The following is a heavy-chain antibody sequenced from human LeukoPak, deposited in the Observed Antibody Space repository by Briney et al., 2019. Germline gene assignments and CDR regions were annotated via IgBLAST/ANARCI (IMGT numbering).Heavy chain of an antibody. CDR1: GYTFTSYY. D-gene: IGHD2-21*01. CDR3: ARAEISGGDCHH. Sequence: ASVKVSCMASGYTFTSYYMHWVRQAPGQGLEWMGIINPSGGSTSYAQKFQGRVTMTRDTSTSTVYMELSSLRSEDTAVYYCARAEISGGDCHHWGQGTLVTVSS. J-gene: IGHJ5*02. V-gene: IGHV1-46*03. CDR2: INPSGGST.